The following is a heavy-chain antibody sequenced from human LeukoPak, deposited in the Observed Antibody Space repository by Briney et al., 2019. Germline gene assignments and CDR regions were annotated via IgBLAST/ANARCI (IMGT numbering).Heavy chain of an antibody. Sequence: PGGSLRLSCAASGFIFKKYWMNWVRQVPGKGLECLANIKEGGSETYYADSVKGRFTISRDNPKNLLFLQINSLRVEDTAVYYCARETPRRGETRDGYRWGQGTVVTVSS. CDR2: IKEGGSET. V-gene: IGHV3-7*01. CDR3: ARETPRRGETRDGYR. J-gene: IGHJ4*02. D-gene: IGHD5-24*01. CDR1: GFIFKKYW.